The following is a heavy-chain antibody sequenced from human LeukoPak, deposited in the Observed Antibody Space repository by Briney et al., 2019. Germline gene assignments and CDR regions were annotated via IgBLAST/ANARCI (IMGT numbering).Heavy chain of an antibody. CDR1: GFTFDDYA. CDR2: ISWNGGSM. Sequence: PGRSLRLSCAASGFTFDDYAMHWVRQVPGKGLEWVSGISWNGGSMAYADSVKGRFTISRDNAKNSLYLQMNSLRAEDTALYYCAKASYHSNAQGYFDYWGQRTLVTVSS. CDR3: AKASYHSNAQGYFDY. D-gene: IGHD2-15*01. V-gene: IGHV3-9*01. J-gene: IGHJ4*02.